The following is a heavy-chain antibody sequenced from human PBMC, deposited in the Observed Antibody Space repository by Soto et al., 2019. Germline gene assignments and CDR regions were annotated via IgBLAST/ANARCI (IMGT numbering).Heavy chain of an antibody. CDR3: ASGLQRRFGGYKGLGYLGMDV. Sequence: QVQLQQWGAGLLKPSETLSLTCAVYGGSFSDYFWSWIRQPPSKGLEWIGKISHSGSTSFNPSRKSRVTIAVDTSKNQFFLNLSSVAAADTAVYYCASGLQRRFGGYKGLGYLGMDVWGQGTTVTVSS. CDR2: ISHSGST. D-gene: IGHD5-12*01. V-gene: IGHV4-34*01. CDR1: GGSFSDYF. J-gene: IGHJ6*02.